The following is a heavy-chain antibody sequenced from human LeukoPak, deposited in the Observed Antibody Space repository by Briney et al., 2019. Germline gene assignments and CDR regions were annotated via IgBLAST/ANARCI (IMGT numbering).Heavy chain of an antibody. V-gene: IGHV4-59*01. CDR1: GGSISSYY. J-gene: IGHJ6*02. CDR2: IYYSGST. Sequence: SETLSLTCTVSGGSISSYYWSWIRQPPGKGLEWIGYIYYSGSTNYNPSLKSRVTISVDTSKNQFSLKLSSVTAADTAVYYCAREGPLGYYGMDVWGQGTTVTVSS. CDR3: AREGPLGYYGMDV. D-gene: IGHD7-27*01.